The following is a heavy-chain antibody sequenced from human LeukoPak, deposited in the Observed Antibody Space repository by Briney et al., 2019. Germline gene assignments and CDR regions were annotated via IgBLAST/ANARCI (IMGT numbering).Heavy chain of an antibody. J-gene: IGHJ5*02. CDR3: ARDSSRAWYYYDSSGSTFDP. Sequence: GGSLRLSCAASGFTSSSYWMSWVRQAPGKGLEWVANIKQDGSEKYYVDSVKGRFTISRDNAKNSLYLQMNSLRAEDTAVYYCARDSSRAWYYYDSSGSTFDPWGQGTLVTVSS. D-gene: IGHD3-22*01. V-gene: IGHV3-7*01. CDR2: IKQDGSEK. CDR1: GFTSSSYW.